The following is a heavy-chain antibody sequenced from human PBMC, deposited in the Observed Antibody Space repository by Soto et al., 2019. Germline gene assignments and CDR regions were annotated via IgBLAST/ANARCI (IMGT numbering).Heavy chain of an antibody. V-gene: IGHV3-23*01. CDR1: GFTFSSYA. CDR2: ISGSGGST. D-gene: IGHD2-15*01. CDR3: AKDSGDCSGGSCYPHYYYGMDV. Sequence: GGSLRLSCAASGFTFSSYAMSWVRQAPGKGLEWVSAISGSGGSTYYADSVKGRFTISRDNSKNKLYLQMNSLRAEDTAVYYCAKDSGDCSGGSCYPHYYYGMDVWGQGTTVTVSS. J-gene: IGHJ6*02.